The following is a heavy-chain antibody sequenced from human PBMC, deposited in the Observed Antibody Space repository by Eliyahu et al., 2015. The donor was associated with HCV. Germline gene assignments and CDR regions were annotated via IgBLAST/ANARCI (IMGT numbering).Heavy chain of an antibody. J-gene: IGHJ4*02. CDR3: ARGKTFDLGDFDS. V-gene: IGHV1-69*02. CDR2: IIPIPGLV. D-gene: IGHD3-16*01. Sequence: VQLVQSGAEVKKPGSSVXVSCKASGGTFSSYTIGWVRQAPGQGLEWMGRIIPIPGLVNYAQKFQGRVTITADKSTSTAYMEVSSLTSDDTAVYYCARGKTFDLGDFDSWGQGTLVTVSS. CDR1: GGTFSSYT.